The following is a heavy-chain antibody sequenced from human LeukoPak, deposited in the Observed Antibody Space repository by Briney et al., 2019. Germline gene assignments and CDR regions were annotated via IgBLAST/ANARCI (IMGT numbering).Heavy chain of an antibody. CDR2: ISAYNGNT. V-gene: IGHV1-18*01. CDR3: ARSYYYDSSGYSPLIDY. CDR1: GYTFTSYG. J-gene: IGHJ4*02. D-gene: IGHD3-22*01. Sequence: ASVKVSCKASGYTFTSYGISWVRQAPGQGLEWMGWISAYNGNTNYAQKLQGRVTMTTDTSTSTAYMELRSLRSDDTAVYYCARSYYYDSSGYSPLIDYWGQGTLVTVSS.